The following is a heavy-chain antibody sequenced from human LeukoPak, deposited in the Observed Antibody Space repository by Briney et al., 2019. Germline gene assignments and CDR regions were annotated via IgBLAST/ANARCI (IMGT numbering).Heavy chain of an antibody. CDR2: ITGDGSST. J-gene: IGHJ2*01. CDR1: GFTFSGYW. Sequence: GGSLRLSCAASGFTFSGYWMHWVRQVPGKGLVWVSRITGDGSSTTYADSVKGRFTIPRDNAKNTVFLQMISLRAEDTAVYYCARDTGWYFDLWGRGTLVTVSS. V-gene: IGHV3-74*01. CDR3: ARDTGWYFDL. D-gene: IGHD4-17*01.